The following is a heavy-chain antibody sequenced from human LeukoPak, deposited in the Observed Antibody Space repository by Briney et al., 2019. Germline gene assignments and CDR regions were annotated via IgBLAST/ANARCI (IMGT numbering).Heavy chain of an antibody. CDR2: ITDIGDIT. Sequence: PGGSLRLSCAASGVTFRSHTMSWVRQAPGKGLEWVSTITDIGDITYYADSVKGRFTISRDNSKNTLYLQLIGLRTPDTAVYYCAKGLYGSGTYPSYLDYWGQGTLVTVSS. D-gene: IGHD3-10*01. V-gene: IGHV3-23*01. CDR3: AKGLYGSGTYPSYLDY. CDR1: GVTFRSHT. J-gene: IGHJ4*02.